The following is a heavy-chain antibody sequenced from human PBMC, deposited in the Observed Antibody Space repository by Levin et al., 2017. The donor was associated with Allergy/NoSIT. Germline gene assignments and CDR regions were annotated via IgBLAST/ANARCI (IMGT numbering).Heavy chain of an antibody. Sequence: SQTLSLTCTVSGGSISSGDYYWSWIRQPPGKGLEWIGYIYYSGSTYYNPSLKSRVTISVDTSKNQFSLKLSSVTAADTAVYYCASLLIAADGMGDAFDIWGQGTMVTVSS. J-gene: IGHJ3*02. CDR3: ASLLIAADGMGDAFDI. D-gene: IGHD6-13*01. CDR1: GGSISSGDYY. CDR2: IYYSGST. V-gene: IGHV4-30-4*01.